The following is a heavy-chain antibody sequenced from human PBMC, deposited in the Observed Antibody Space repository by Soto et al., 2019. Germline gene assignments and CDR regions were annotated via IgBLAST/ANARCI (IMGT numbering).Heavy chain of an antibody. J-gene: IGHJ6*02. CDR3: ARDRRQYYDFYYYYGMDV. Sequence: GGSLRLSCAASGFTFSSYSMNWVRQAPGKGLEWVSSISSSSSYIYYADSVKGRFTISRDNAKNSLYLQMNSLRAEDTAVYYCARDRRQYYDFYYYYGMDVWGQGTTVTVSS. V-gene: IGHV3-21*01. CDR2: ISSSSSYI. D-gene: IGHD3-3*01. CDR1: GFTFSSYS.